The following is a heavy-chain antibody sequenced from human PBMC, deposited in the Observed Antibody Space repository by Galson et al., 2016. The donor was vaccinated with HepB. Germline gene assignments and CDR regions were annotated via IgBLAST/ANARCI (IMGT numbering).Heavy chain of an antibody. CDR2: ISSGGTT. V-gene: IGHV3-53*01. CDR3: ARVPVTGTYYTAASDV. J-gene: IGHJ3*01. CDR1: GFTVSSNY. D-gene: IGHD1-26*01. Sequence: SLRLSCAASGFTVSSNYMNWVRQTPGKGLEWVSFISSGGTTYHAGSVKGRFTISRDKSKNTLYLQMNSLRSEDTAVYYCARVPVTGTYYTAASDVWGLGTVVTVSS.